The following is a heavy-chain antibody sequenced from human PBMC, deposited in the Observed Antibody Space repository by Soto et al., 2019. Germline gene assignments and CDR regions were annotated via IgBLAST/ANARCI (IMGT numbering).Heavy chain of an antibody. V-gene: IGHV4-4*02. Sequence: QVQLQESGTGLVKPSETLSLTCAVSGDSLSGTYWWSWVRQAPGGGLQWIGEISYSATNHYDPSLMSRLTISMDKSRSEFSLTLISVTAAAAASYYCARHILVTGTRGFDFWGQGILVTVSS. J-gene: IGHJ4*02. CDR3: ARHILVTGTRGFDF. D-gene: IGHD6-19*01. CDR1: GDSLSGTYW. CDR2: ISYSATN.